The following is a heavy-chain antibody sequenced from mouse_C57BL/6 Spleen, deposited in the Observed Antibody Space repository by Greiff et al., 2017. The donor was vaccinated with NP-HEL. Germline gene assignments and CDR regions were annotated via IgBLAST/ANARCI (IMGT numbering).Heavy chain of an antibody. Sequence: EVKLMESGGGLVKPGGSLKLSCAASGFTFSDYGMHWVRQAPEKGLEWVAYISSGSSTIYYADTVKGRFTISRDNAKNTLFLQMTSLRSEDTAMYYCAIYSNWGYAMDYWGQGTSVTVSS. D-gene: IGHD2-5*01. CDR1: GFTFSDYG. CDR3: AIYSNWGYAMDY. J-gene: IGHJ4*01. V-gene: IGHV5-17*01. CDR2: ISSGSSTI.